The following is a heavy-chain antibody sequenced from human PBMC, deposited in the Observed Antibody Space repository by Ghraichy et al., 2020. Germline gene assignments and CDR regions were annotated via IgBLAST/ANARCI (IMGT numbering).Heavy chain of an antibody. CDR2: IIPIFGTA. J-gene: IGHJ6*03. D-gene: IGHD4-11*01. CDR1: GGTFSSYA. Sequence: SVKVSCKASGGTFSSYAISWVRQAPGQGLEWMGGIIPIFGTANYAQKFQGRVTITADESTSTAYMELSSLRSEDTAVYYCARDAPMRGSNYAPQYYYYMDVWGKGTTVTVSS. V-gene: IGHV1-69*13. CDR3: ARDAPMRGSNYAPQYYYYMDV.